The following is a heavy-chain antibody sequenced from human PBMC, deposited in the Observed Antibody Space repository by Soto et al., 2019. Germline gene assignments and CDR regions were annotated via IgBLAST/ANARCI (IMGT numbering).Heavy chain of an antibody. CDR2: IYPGDSDT. CDR3: ARSQGVGTWLDYYYGMDV. D-gene: IGHD1-26*01. CDR1: GYSFTSYW. J-gene: IGHJ6*02. Sequence: PGESLKISCKGSGYSFTSYWIGWVRQMPGKGLEWMGIIYPGDSDTRYSPSFQGQVTISADKSISTAYLQWSSLKASDTAMYYCARSQGVGTWLDYYYGMDVWGQGTTVTVSS. V-gene: IGHV5-51*01.